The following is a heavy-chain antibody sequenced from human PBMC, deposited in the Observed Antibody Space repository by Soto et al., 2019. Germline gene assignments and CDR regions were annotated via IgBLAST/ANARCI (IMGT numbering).Heavy chain of an antibody. V-gene: IGHV3-23*01. D-gene: IGHD6-6*01. CDR1: GFTFSNSA. J-gene: IGHJ5*02. CDR3: AKALGVAARFDWFDP. CDR2: ISGGGVST. Sequence: GGSPRLSCAASGFTFSNSAMALFRQAPGKGLEWVSAISGGGVSTYYADSVKGRFTISRDNSKNTLYLQMNGLRAEDTAIYYCAKALGVAARFDWFDPWGQGTLVTVSS.